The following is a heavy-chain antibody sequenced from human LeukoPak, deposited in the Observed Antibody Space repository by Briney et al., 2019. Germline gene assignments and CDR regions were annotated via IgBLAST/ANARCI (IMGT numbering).Heavy chain of an antibody. V-gene: IGHV5-51*01. CDR3: ARHTTSSGYYSGTHCYGMDV. Sequence: GESLKISCQGSGYRFPSYWIGWVRQMPGKGLEWMGIIYPGDSATKYSPSLQGQVTISADKSINTAYLQWSSLKASDTAMYYCARHTTSSGYYSGTHCYGMDVWGQGTTVTVSS. D-gene: IGHD3-22*01. CDR1: GYRFPSYW. J-gene: IGHJ6*02. CDR2: IYPGDSAT.